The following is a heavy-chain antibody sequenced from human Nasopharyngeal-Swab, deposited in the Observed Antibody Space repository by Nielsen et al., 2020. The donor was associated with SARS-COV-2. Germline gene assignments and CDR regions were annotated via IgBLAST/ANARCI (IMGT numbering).Heavy chain of an antibody. Sequence: GESLKISCAASGFTFNNYNFNWVRQAPGKGLEWVSSISSSSSYIYYADSVKGRFTISRDNAKNSLYLQMNSLRAEDTAVYYCARDGLDYDFWSAYFMDVWGQGTGHRLL. J-gene: IGHJ6*02. CDR3: ARDGLDYDFWSAYFMDV. D-gene: IGHD3-3*01. CDR1: GFTFNNYN. CDR2: ISSSSSYI. V-gene: IGHV3-21*01.